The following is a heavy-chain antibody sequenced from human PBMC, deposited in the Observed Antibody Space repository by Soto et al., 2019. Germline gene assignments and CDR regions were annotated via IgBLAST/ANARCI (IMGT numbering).Heavy chain of an antibody. V-gene: IGHV3-30*18. CDR3: AKHRAAAAGTCFGMDV. Sequence: GGSLRLSCAASGFTFNSYGMHWVRQAPGMGLEWVALISYDGSNKYSADSVKGRFTISRDNSKNTLYLQMNSLRPEDTAVYYCAKHRAAAAGTCFGMDVWGQGTTVTSP. D-gene: IGHD6-13*01. CDR2: ISYDGSNK. J-gene: IGHJ6*02. CDR1: GFTFNSYG.